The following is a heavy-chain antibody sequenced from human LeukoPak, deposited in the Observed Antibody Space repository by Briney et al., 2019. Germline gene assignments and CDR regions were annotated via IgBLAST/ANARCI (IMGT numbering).Heavy chain of an antibody. D-gene: IGHD5-12*01. J-gene: IGHJ6*02. CDR1: GYTFTSYD. Sequence: ASVKVSCKASGYTFTSYDINWVRQATGQGLEWMGWMNPNSGNTGYAQKFQGRVTLTRDTSASTAYMELSSLRSEDTAMYYCARVPLGRGYSGYDLVHYGMDVWGQGTTVTVSS. CDR2: MNPNSGNT. V-gene: IGHV1-8*01. CDR3: ARVPLGRGYSGYDLVHYGMDV.